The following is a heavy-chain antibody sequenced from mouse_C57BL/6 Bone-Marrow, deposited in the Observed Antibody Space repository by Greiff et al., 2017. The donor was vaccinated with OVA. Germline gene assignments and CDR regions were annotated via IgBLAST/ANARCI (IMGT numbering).Heavy chain of an antibody. CDR2: IYPRSGNT. D-gene: IGHD2-5*01. J-gene: IGHJ4*01. V-gene: IGHV1-81*01. CDR1: GYTFTSYG. Sequence: VQLQQSGAELARPGASVKLSCKASGYTFTSYGISWVKQRTGQGLEWIGEIYPRSGNTYYNEKFKGKATLTADKSSSTAYMELRSLTSEDSAVYFCARSNYVFYYYAMDYWGQGTSVTVSS. CDR3: ARSNYVFYYYAMDY.